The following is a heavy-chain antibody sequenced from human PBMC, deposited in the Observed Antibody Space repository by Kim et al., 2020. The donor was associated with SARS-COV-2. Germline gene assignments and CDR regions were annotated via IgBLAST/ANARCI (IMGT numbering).Heavy chain of an antibody. CDR1: GFTFSSYA. CDR3: AKDQVITMIVVEEIPLDY. D-gene: IGHD3-22*01. Sequence: GGSLRLSCAASGFTFSSYAMSWVRQAPGKGLEWVSAISGSGGSTYYADSVKGRFTISRDNSKNTLYLQMNSLRAEDTAVYYCAKDQVITMIVVEEIPLDYWGQGTLVTVSS. CDR2: ISGSGGST. V-gene: IGHV3-23*01. J-gene: IGHJ4*02.